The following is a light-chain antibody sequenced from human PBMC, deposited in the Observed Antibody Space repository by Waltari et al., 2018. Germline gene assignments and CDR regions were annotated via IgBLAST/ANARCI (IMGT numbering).Light chain of an antibody. CDR3: QACHSSTYHVV. Sequence: SYELTLQPSVSVSPGQTASIPCSGEQLGDKKACWYQQKPGQSPVLVRYQKTKRPSAIHQRFSGSSCGHTATLTISGTQGMDAADYHCQACHSSTYHVVFGGGPKLTTL. CDR2: QKT. CDR1: QLGDKK. V-gene: IGLV3-1*01. J-gene: IGLJ2*01.